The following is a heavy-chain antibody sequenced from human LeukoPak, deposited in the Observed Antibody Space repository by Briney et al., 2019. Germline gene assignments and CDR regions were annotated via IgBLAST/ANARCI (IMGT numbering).Heavy chain of an antibody. CDR3: ASMNGYSSSWYGEESFDY. Sequence: ASVKVSCKASGYPFTTYDINWVRQAPGQGLEWVAWMNPNSGGTVYAQKFQGRVTLARDTSIGTAYMELNSLRSEDTAVYYCASMNGYSSSWYGEESFDYWGQGTLVTVSS. V-gene: IGHV1-8*01. CDR2: MNPNSGGT. J-gene: IGHJ4*02. CDR1: GYPFTTYD. D-gene: IGHD6-13*01.